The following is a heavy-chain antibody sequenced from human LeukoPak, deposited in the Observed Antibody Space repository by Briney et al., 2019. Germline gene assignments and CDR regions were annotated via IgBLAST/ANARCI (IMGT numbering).Heavy chain of an antibody. CDR1: GFTFSDYA. V-gene: IGHV3-30-3*01. J-gene: IGHJ4*02. Sequence: GGSLRLSCAASGFTFSDYAMHWVRQAPGKGLEWVAVISYDGSNKYYADSVKGRFTISRDNSKNMLYLQMNSLRAEDTAMYYCAKGPHRFGDLYYFDYWGQGTLVTVSS. CDR3: AKGPHRFGDLYYFDY. CDR2: ISYDGSNK. D-gene: IGHD3-10*01.